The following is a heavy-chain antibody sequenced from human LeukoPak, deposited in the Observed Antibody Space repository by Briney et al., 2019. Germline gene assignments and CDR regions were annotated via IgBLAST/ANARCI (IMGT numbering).Heavy chain of an antibody. CDR2: IYYSGST. J-gene: IGHJ4*02. D-gene: IGHD3-22*01. V-gene: IGHV4-39*01. Sequence: PSETLSLTCTVSGGSISSSSYYWGWIRQPPGKGLEWIGSIYYSGSTYYNPSLESRVTISVDTSKNQFSLKLSSVTAADTAVYYCARGPYSSGYYDYWGQGTLVTVSS. CDR1: GGSISSSSYY. CDR3: ARGPYSSGYYDY.